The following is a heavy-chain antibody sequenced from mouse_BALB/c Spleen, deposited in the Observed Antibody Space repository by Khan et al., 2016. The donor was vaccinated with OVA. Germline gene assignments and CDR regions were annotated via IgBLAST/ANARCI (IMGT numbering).Heavy chain of an antibody. J-gene: IGHJ3*01. V-gene: IGHV1-31*01. CDR3: TRHGYAAWFTY. CDR2: IDPFSGVT. CDR1: GYSFTSYY. Sequence: VQLKQPGPELMKPGASVKISCKASGYSFTSYYIHWLTQSHGKSLEWIGYIDPFSGVTNYNQKFKGKATLTVDKSSSTAYIHLSNLTSEDSAVYNCTRHGYAAWFTYWGQGTLVTVSA. D-gene: IGHD2-2*01.